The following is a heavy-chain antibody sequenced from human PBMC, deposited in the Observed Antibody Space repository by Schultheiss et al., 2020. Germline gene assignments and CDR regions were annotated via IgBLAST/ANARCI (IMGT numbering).Heavy chain of an antibody. Sequence: SETLSLTCTVSGYSISSGYYWSWIRQPPGKGLEWIGYIYYSGSTNYNPSLKNRVTMLLEKSKNQFSLKLSSVTAADTAVYYCARDGLDYGGNDVHAFDIWGQGTMVTVSS. V-gene: IGHV4-38-2*02. D-gene: IGHD4-23*01. CDR1: GYSISSGYY. CDR2: IYYSGST. CDR3: ARDGLDYGGNDVHAFDI. J-gene: IGHJ3*02.